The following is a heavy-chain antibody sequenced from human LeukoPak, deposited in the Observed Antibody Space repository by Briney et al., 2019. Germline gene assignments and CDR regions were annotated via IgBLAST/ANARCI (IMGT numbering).Heavy chain of an antibody. Sequence: ASVKVSCKVSGYTLTELSMHWVRQAPGKGLEWMGGFDPEDGETIYAQKFQGRVTMTEVTSTDTAYMELSSLRSEDTAVYYCATATYYDYYYYYGMDVWGQGTTVTVSS. V-gene: IGHV1-24*01. J-gene: IGHJ6*02. D-gene: IGHD3-3*01. CDR3: ATATYYDYYYYYGMDV. CDR2: FDPEDGET. CDR1: GYTLTELS.